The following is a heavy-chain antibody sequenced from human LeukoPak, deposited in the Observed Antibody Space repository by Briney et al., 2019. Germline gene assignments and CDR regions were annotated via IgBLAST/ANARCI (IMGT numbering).Heavy chain of an antibody. CDR1: GFTFSSYW. J-gene: IGHJ4*02. Sequence: GGSLRLSCVASGFTFSSYWMHWVRQDPRKGLVWVSRINGDGRNINYADSVRGRFTISRDNAKNTLYLQMNSLRAEDTAVYYCARDSVHGYYDSSGYSALFDYWGQGTLVTVSS. V-gene: IGHV3-74*01. CDR3: ARDSVHGYYDSSGYSALFDY. D-gene: IGHD3-22*01. CDR2: INGDGRNI.